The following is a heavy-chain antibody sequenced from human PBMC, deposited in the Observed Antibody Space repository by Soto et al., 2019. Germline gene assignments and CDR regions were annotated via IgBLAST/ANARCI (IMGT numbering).Heavy chain of an antibody. J-gene: IGHJ4*02. D-gene: IGHD3-16*01. Sequence: GGSLRLSCAASGFTFSPYTMHWVRQAPGKGLEFVSAITNGDNTYYANSVKGRFTMSRDNSKNMSYLQMDSLRTEDMAVYYCARERGGYYCDYWGQGTLVTVSS. CDR3: ARERGGYYCDY. CDR1: GFTFSPYT. V-gene: IGHV3-64*01. CDR2: ITNGDNT.